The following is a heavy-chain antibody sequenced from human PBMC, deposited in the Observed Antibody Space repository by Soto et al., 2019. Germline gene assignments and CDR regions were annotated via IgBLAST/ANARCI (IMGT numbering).Heavy chain of an antibody. CDR1: GGSISPYC. J-gene: IGHJ4*02. CDR2: IYYTGST. V-gene: IGHV4-59*01. Sequence: QVQLQESGPGLVKPSETLSLTCTVSGGSISPYCWSWIRQPPGKGLEWIGYIYYTGSTNYNASLRSRVTISQDTSKNQFSLKLNSLTAADTAVYYCARGSPMSSSFPLDYWGQGTLVAVSS. CDR3: ARGSPMSSSFPLDY. D-gene: IGHD6-6*01.